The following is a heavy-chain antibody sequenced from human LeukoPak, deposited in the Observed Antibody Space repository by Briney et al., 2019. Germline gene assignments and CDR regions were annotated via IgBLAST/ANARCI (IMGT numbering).Heavy chain of an antibody. CDR2: ISYNGRT. CDR1: GGSIGSSF. D-gene: IGHD1-26*01. CDR3: VRDRSGTYYSFDV. V-gene: IGHV4-59*13. J-gene: IGHJ3*01. Sequence: PSETLSLTCSVFGGSIGSSFWNWTRLSPGKGLEWIGYISYNGRTNYSPSLKSRVIISIDTSKNQLSLNLTSVTAADTALYYCVRDRSGTYYSFDVWGQGTMVSVSA.